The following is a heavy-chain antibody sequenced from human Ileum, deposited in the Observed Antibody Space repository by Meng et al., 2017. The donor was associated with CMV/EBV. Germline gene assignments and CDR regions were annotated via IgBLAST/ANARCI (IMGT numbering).Heavy chain of an antibody. D-gene: IGHD1-26*01. CDR3: AKSTPDHFDYYFVA. V-gene: IGHV3-23*01. CDR2: ITVSGGGR. CDR1: GFTFSNCA. Sequence: GESLKISCAGSGFTFSNCAMSWVRQAPGKGLEWVSAITVSGGGRYYAGSVKGRFTISRDNSQNTLYLHMNSLGAADTALYYCAKSTPDHFDYYFVARGQGTLVTVSS. J-gene: IGHJ5*02.